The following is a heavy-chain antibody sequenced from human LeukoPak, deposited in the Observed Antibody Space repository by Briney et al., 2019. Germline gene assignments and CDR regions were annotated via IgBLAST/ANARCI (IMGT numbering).Heavy chain of an antibody. CDR1: GGTFSSYV. Sequence: SVKVSCKASGGTFSSYVISWVRQAPGQGLEWMGGIIPIFGTANYAQKFQGRVTITADESTSTAYMELSSLRSEDTAVYYCARDRMGARYSVFDYWGQGTLVTVSS. CDR3: ARDRMGARYSVFDY. CDR2: IIPIFGTA. D-gene: IGHD1-26*01. J-gene: IGHJ4*02. V-gene: IGHV1-69*13.